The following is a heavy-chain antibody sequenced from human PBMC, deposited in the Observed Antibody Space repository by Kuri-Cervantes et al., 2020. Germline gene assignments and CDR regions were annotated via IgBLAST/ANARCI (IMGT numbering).Heavy chain of an antibody. V-gene: IGHV5-51*01. J-gene: IGHJ4*02. CDR2: IYPGDSDT. CDR3: ARGTTYYYGSGSYSPFDS. Sequence: KVSCKGSGYSFTTYWIGWVRQMPGKGLEWMGIIYPGDSDTRYSPSFQGQVTISADQTISTAYLQWSSLKASDTAMYYCARGTTYYYGSGSYSPFDSWGQGTLVTVSS. D-gene: IGHD3-10*01. CDR1: GYSFTTYW.